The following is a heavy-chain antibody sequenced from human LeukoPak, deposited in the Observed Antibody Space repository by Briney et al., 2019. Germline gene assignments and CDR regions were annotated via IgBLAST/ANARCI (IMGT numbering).Heavy chain of an antibody. Sequence: GGSLRLSCTASGFTLSSFGMHWVRQAPGKGLEWVAVISDDGSNTYYADSVKGRFTISRDSSKNTLYLQLNSLRTEDTAVYYCAKDADTATIIYWYFDLWGRGTLVTVSS. CDR2: ISDDGSNT. V-gene: IGHV3-30*18. CDR1: GFTLSSFG. D-gene: IGHD5-18*01. CDR3: AKDADTATIIYWYFDL. J-gene: IGHJ2*01.